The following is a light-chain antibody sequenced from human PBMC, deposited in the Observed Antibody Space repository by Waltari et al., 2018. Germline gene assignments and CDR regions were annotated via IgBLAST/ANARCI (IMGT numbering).Light chain of an antibody. Sequence: EIVLTQSPDTLSLSPGDRAILSCRASQSIGRYLVWYQQKPGQAPRLLIYGASTRASGIPDRFSGSGSGTDFSLTISRLEPEDFAVYHCQKYDRLPATFGQGTKIEIK. CDR3: QKYDRLPAT. V-gene: IGKV3-20*01. CDR1: QSIGRY. CDR2: GAS. J-gene: IGKJ1*01.